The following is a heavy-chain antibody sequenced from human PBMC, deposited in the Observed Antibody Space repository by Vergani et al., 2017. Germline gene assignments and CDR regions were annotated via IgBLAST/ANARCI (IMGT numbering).Heavy chain of an antibody. J-gene: IGHJ5*02. CDR2: ISSSSSTI. CDR3: ARDPATVVNPGNNWFDP. Sequence: EVQLVESGGGLVQPGGSLRLSCAASGFTFSSYSMNWVRQAPGKGLEWVSYISSSSSTIYYADSVKGRFTISRDNAKNSLYLQMNSLRAEDTAVYYCARDPATVVNPGNNWFDPWGQGTLVTVSS. D-gene: IGHD4-23*01. CDR1: GFTFSSYS. V-gene: IGHV3-48*01.